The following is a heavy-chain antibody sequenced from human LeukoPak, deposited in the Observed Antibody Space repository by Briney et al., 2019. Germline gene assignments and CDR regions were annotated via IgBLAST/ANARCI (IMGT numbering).Heavy chain of an antibody. D-gene: IGHD2-15*01. CDR1: GGSISSYY. J-gene: IGHJ6*02. CDR2: IYTSGST. CDR3: ARYCSGGSCHRFLYGMDV. V-gene: IGHV4-4*07. Sequence: PSETLSLTCTVSGGSISSYYWSWIRQPAGKGLEWIGRIYTSGSTNYNPSLKSRVTMSVDTSKNQFSLKLSSVTAADTAVYYCARYCSGGSCHRFLYGMDVWGQGTTVTVSS.